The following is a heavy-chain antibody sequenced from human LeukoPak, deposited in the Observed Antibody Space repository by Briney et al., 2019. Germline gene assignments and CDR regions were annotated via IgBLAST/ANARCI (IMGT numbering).Heavy chain of an antibody. CDR3: AKDPRTTVTTDYGY. D-gene: IGHD4-11*01. V-gene: IGHV3-23*01. J-gene: IGHJ4*02. CDR2: ISGGGEST. CDR1: EFTFSSHA. Sequence: GGSLGLSCVASEFTFSSHAMNWVRQAPGKGLEWVSSISGGGESTYYADSVKGRFTVSRDNSKNTLYLQINSLRGEDTAVYYCAKDPRTTVTTDYGYWGQGTLVTVSS.